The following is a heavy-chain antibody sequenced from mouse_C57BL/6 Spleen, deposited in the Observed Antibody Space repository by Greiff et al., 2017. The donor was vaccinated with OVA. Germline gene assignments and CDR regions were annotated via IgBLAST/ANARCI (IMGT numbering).Heavy chain of an antibody. J-gene: IGHJ4*01. CDR2: IYPGDGDT. CDR3: ARIGDRDYYAMDY. CDR1: GYAFSSYW. V-gene: IGHV1-80*01. Sequence: QVQLQQSGAELVKPGASVKISCKASGYAFSSYWMNWVKQRPGKGLEWIGQIYPGDGDTNYNRKFKGKATLTADKSSSTAYMQLSSLTSEDSAVYFCARIGDRDYYAMDYWGQGTSVTVSS. D-gene: IGHD2-14*01.